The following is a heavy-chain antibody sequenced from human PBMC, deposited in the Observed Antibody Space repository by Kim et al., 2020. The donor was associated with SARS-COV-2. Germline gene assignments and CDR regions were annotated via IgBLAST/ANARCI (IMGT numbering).Heavy chain of an antibody. CDR3: AKEGAAAGTVRPFDY. J-gene: IGHJ4*02. D-gene: IGHD6-13*01. V-gene: IGHV3-30*02. Sequence: DSVKGRFTISRDNSKNTLYLQMNSLSAEDTAVYYCAKEGAAAGTVRPFDYWGQGTLVTVSS.